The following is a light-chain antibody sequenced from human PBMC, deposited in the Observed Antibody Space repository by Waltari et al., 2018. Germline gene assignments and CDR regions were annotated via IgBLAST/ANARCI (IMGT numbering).Light chain of an antibody. V-gene: IGLV3-21*04. CDR3: QVWDANNEPGV. Sequence: SYELTQPPSLSVAPGMTALIPCRGDHLGSKSVHWYQRKPGQAPVLVISYDKDRPSGIPERFSGSNSGNTATLTISRVEAGDEGDYYCQVWDANNEPGVFGTGTEVTVL. CDR2: YDK. J-gene: IGLJ1*01. CDR1: HLGSKS.